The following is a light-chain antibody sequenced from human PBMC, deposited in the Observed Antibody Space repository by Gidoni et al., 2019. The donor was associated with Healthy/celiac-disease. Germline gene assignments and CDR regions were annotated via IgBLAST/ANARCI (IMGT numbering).Light chain of an antibody. J-gene: IGKJ1*01. Sequence: DIQMPQSPSSLSASVGDRVTITCRASQSISSYLNWYQQKPGKAPKLLIYAASSLQRGVRSRFSGSGSGTDFTLTISSLQPEDFATYYCQQSYSTPWTFGQGTKVEIK. CDR1: QSISSY. CDR3: QQSYSTPWT. V-gene: IGKV1-39*01. CDR2: AAS.